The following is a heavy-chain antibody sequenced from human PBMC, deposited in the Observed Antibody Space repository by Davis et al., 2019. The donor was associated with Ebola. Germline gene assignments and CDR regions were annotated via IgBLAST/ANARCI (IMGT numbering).Heavy chain of an antibody. CDR2: ISSSSSTI. V-gene: IGHV3-48*01. Sequence: GESLKISCAASGFTFSSYSMNWVRQAPGKGLEWVSYISSSSSTIYYADSVKGRFTISRDNSKNTLYLQMNSLRAEDTAVYYCARDTAGALDYWGQGTLVTVSS. D-gene: IGHD6-19*01. J-gene: IGHJ4*02. CDR1: GFTFSSYS. CDR3: ARDTAGALDY.